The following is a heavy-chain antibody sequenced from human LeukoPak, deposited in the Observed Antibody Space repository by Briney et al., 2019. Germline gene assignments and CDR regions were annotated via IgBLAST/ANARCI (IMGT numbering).Heavy chain of an antibody. CDR3: AKGSSGWYPHFDH. CDR1: GFTFSLYA. V-gene: IGHV3-23*01. CDR2: SGSGGTP. J-gene: IGHJ4*01. Sequence: GGSLRLSCAASGFTFSLYAMSWVRQAPGKGLEWVSTSGSGGTPFYTDSVKGRFTISRDSSKNTLYLQMNSLRAEDTALYYCAKGSSGWYPHFDHWGQGTLVAVSS. D-gene: IGHD6-19*01.